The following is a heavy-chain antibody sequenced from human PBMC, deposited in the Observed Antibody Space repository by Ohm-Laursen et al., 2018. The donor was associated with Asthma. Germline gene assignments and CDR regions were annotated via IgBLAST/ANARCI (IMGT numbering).Heavy chain of an antibody. V-gene: IGHV3-21*01. CDR3: AKDLSIESSGYYRRSAKYGMDV. CDR2: ISTASTFI. J-gene: IGHJ6*02. Sequence: SLRLSCAATGYTFSRYSIHWVRQIPGKGLEWVASISTASTFIYYADSVRGRFTTSRDNARNSVYLQMNSLRAEDTAVYYCAKDLSIESSGYYRRSAKYGMDVWGQGTTVTVSS. D-gene: IGHD3-3*01. CDR1: GYTFSRYS.